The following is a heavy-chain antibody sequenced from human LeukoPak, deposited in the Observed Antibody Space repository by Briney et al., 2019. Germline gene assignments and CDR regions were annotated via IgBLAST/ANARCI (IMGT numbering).Heavy chain of an antibody. CDR2: IGTAGDT. V-gene: IGHV3-13*01. Sequence: TGGSLRLSCAASGFTFSSYDMHWVRQATGKGLEWVSAIGTAGDTYYPGSVKGRFTISRENAKSSLYLQMNSLRAEDTAVYYCARASGSYYSAPLDYWGQGTLVTVSS. D-gene: IGHD1-26*01. J-gene: IGHJ4*02. CDR1: GFTFSSYD. CDR3: ARASGSYYSAPLDY.